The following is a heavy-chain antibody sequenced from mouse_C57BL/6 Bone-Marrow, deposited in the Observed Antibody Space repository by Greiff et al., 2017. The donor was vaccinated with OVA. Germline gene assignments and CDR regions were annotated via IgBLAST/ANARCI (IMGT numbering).Heavy chain of an antibody. D-gene: IGHD3-3*01. Sequence: QVQLQQSGAELMKPGASVKLSCKATGYTFTGYWIEWVKQRPGHGLEWIGEILPGSGSTNYNEKFKSKATLTVDKSSSTAYMQLSSLTSEDSAVYYCARIRDRFAYWGQGTLVTVSA. J-gene: IGHJ3*01. CDR2: ILPGSGST. V-gene: IGHV1-9*01. CDR3: ARIRDRFAY. CDR1: GYTFTGYW.